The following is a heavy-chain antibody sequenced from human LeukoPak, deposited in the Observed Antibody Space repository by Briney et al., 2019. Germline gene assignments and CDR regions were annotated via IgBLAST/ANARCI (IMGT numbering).Heavy chain of an antibody. J-gene: IGHJ4*02. D-gene: IGHD3-22*01. CDR1: GYTFTSYG. CDR3: ARAYYDSSGYYLDY. Sequence: AASVKVSCKASGYTFTSYGISWVRQAPGQGLEWMGRIIPILGIANYAQKFQGRVTITADKSTSTAYMELSSLRSEDTAVYYCARAYYDSSGYYLDYWGQGTLVTVSS. V-gene: IGHV1-69*04. CDR2: IIPILGIA.